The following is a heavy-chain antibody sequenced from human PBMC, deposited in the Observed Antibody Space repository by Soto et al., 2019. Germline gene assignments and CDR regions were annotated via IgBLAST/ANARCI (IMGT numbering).Heavy chain of an antibody. CDR3: AKGRSGYSGYDLGY. J-gene: IGHJ4*02. D-gene: IGHD5-12*01. CDR2: ISGSGGST. Sequence: EVQLLESGGGLVQPGGSLRLSCAASGFTFSSYAMSWVRQAPGKGLEWVSAISGSGGSTYYADFVKGRFTISRDNSKNTLYLQMNSLRAEDTAVYYCAKGRSGYSGYDLGYWGQGTLVTVSS. V-gene: IGHV3-23*01. CDR1: GFTFSSYA.